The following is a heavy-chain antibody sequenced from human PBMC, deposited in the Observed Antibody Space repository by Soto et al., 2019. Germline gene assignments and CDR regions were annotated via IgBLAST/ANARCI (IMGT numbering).Heavy chain of an antibody. CDR2: IIPILGIA. D-gene: IGHD2-15*01. Sequence: GASVKVSCKASGGTFSSYTIIWVRQAPGQGLEWMGRIIPILGIANYAQKFQGRVTITADKSTSTAYMELSSLRSEDTAVYYCARDPHGGNLFDYWGQGTLVTVSS. J-gene: IGHJ4*02. CDR3: ARDPHGGNLFDY. CDR1: GGTFSSYT. V-gene: IGHV1-69*04.